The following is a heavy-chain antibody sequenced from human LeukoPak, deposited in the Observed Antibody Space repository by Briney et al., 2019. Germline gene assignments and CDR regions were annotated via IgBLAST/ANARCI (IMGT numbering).Heavy chain of an antibody. V-gene: IGHV3-48*04. CDR3: VRASREGYDY. Sequence: GGSLRLSCAASGFTFRSYGMNWVRQAPGKGPEWLSYISSGSESIYYADSVEGRFTMSRDNAKNSLYLQMNSLRVEDTAVYYCVRASREGYDYWGREPWSPSPQ. CDR2: ISSGSESI. CDR1: GFTFRSYG. D-gene: IGHD5-24*01. J-gene: IGHJ4*02.